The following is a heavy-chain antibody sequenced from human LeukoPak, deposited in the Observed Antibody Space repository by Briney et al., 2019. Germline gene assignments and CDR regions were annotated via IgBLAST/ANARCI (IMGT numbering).Heavy chain of an antibody. Sequence: GGSLRLSCAASGFTFSDYYMSWIRQAPGKGLEWVSYISYSGRAIDYADSVKGRFTISRDNANNSLYLQMNSLRAEDTAVYYCARELSSGWTDDAFDIWGQGTMVTVSS. CDR2: ISYSGRAI. J-gene: IGHJ3*02. CDR1: GFTFSDYY. D-gene: IGHD6-19*01. CDR3: ARELSSGWTDDAFDI. V-gene: IGHV3-11*01.